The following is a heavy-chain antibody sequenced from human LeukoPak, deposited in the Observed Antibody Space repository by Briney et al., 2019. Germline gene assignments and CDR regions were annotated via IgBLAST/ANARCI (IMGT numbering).Heavy chain of an antibody. V-gene: IGHV1-69*04. Sequence: ASVKVSCKAIGYTFTGYYIHWVRQAPGQGLEWMGRIIPILGIANYAQKFQGRVTITADKSTSTAYMELSSLRSEDTAVYYCARDRAKDTAMVTGDYWGQGTLVTVSS. CDR2: IIPILGIA. CDR1: GYTFTGYY. CDR3: ARDRAKDTAMVTGDY. D-gene: IGHD5-18*01. J-gene: IGHJ4*02.